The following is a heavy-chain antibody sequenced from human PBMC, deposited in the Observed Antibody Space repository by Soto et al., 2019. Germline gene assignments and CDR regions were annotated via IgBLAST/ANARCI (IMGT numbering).Heavy chain of an antibody. Sequence: ASVKVSCKASGYTFTSYAMHWVRQAPGQRLEWMGWINAGNGNTKYSQKFQGRVTITRDTSASTAYMELSSLRSEDTAVYYCARVAAAAANWFDPWGQGTLVTVSS. D-gene: IGHD6-13*01. J-gene: IGHJ5*02. CDR3: ARVAAAAANWFDP. CDR2: INAGNGNT. CDR1: GYTFTSYA. V-gene: IGHV1-3*01.